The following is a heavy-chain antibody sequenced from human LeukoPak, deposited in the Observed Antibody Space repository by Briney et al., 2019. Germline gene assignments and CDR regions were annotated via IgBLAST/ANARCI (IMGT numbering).Heavy chain of an antibody. V-gene: IGHV1-69*04. Sequence: ASVKVSCKASGGTFSSYAISWVRQAPGQGLEWKGRIIPIFGIANYAQKFQGRVTITADKSTSTAYMELSSLRSEDTAVYYCARDSRDGYRRNDAFDIWGQGTMVTVSS. CDR3: ARDSRDGYRRNDAFDI. D-gene: IGHD5-24*01. J-gene: IGHJ3*02. CDR1: GGTFSSYA. CDR2: IIPIFGIA.